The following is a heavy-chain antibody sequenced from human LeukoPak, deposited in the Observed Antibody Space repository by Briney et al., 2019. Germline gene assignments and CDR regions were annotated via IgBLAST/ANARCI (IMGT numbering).Heavy chain of an antibody. J-gene: IGHJ3*02. Sequence: ASVKVSCKASGYNFTGYWMHWVQQAPGQGLEWMGWIYPSSGETNYAHKFQGWVTMTRDTSINTAYMEVNRLRSDDTAVYYCARDFSYKAFDIWGQGTMVTVSS. D-gene: IGHD3-10*01. CDR2: IYPSSGET. V-gene: IGHV1-2*04. CDR1: GYNFTGYW. CDR3: ARDFSYKAFDI.